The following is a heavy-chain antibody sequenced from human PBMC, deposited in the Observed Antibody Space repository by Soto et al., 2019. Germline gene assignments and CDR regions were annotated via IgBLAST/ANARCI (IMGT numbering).Heavy chain of an antibody. CDR3: ARTDSVGYNPY. Sequence: SETLSLTCAVSGDSISSNYYWAWIRHPPGKGLEWIGSIFHSGTTSYNPSLNTRVIISVDTSKNQFSMRLNSVTAADSAVYYGARTDSVGYNPYLGQGTLVTVSS. CDR2: IFHSGTT. V-gene: IGHV4-38-2*01. J-gene: IGHJ4*02. D-gene: IGHD2-15*01. CDR1: GDSISSNYY.